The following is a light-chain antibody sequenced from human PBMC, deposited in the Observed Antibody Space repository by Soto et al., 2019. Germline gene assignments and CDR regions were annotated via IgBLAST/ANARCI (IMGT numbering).Light chain of an antibody. Sequence: EIVMTQSPATLSVSPGERATLSCRASQSVSSNLAWHQQKPGQAPRRLIYGASTRATGIPARFSGSGSGTEFTLTISSLQSEDFAVYYCQQYNTWSAFTFGRGTKVDIK. CDR1: QSVSSN. J-gene: IGKJ3*01. V-gene: IGKV3-15*01. CDR3: QQYNTWSAFT. CDR2: GAS.